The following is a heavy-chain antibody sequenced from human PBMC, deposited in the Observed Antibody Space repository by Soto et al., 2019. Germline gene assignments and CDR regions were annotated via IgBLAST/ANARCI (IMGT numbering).Heavy chain of an antibody. D-gene: IGHD5-12*01. J-gene: IGHJ4*02. Sequence: ESLRISCKGSGYSFTSYWISWVRQMPGKGLEWMGRIDPSDSYTNYSPSFQGHVTISADKSTSTAYLQWSSLKASDTAMYYCARHRGISYDSDYFDYWGQGTLVTVSS. CDR1: GYSFTSYW. CDR3: ARHRGISYDSDYFDY. V-gene: IGHV5-10-1*01. CDR2: IDPSDSYT.